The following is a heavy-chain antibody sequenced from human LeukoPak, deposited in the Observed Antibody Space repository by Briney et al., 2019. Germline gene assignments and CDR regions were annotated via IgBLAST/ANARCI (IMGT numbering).Heavy chain of an antibody. J-gene: IGHJ4*02. CDR3: AKGRTGFSYGYGIDY. Sequence: PGGALRLSCAASAFTFSSYAMSWVRQAPGKGREGVSSISTSDGTTYYADSVKGRFTISRDNSKNTLYLQMNSLRAEDAAIYYCAKGRTGFSYGYGIDYWGQGTLVTVSS. D-gene: IGHD5-18*01. V-gene: IGHV3-23*01. CDR2: ISTSDGTT. CDR1: AFTFSSYA.